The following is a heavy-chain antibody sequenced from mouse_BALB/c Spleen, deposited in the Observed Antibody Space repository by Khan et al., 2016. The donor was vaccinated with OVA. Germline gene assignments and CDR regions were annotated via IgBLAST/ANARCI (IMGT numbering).Heavy chain of an antibody. CDR2: ISPGSGDT. Sequence: QVQLQQSGAELARPGASVKLSCKASGYTFTDYYINWVKQRTGQGLEWIGEISPGSGDTYYNERFKGKATLTADKSSSTAYMQLRSTTSEASAVYFWARRNYFGYTFAYWGQGTLVTVSA. J-gene: IGHJ3*01. D-gene: IGHD1-2*01. CDR3: ARRNYFGYTFAY. CDR1: GYTFTDYY. V-gene: IGHV1-77*01.